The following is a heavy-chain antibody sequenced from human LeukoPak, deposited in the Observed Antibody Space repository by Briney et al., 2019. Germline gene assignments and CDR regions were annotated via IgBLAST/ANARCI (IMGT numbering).Heavy chain of an antibody. CDR2: IHRGST. D-gene: IGHD5-24*01. Sequence: SETLSLTCTVYGGSISTYHWNWIRQPPGKGLEWIGYIHRGSTNYNPSLRSRVTISVDTSKKQVYLRLTSMTAADAAMYYCARLTRDGYTTFWGQGNLVTVSS. CDR1: GGSISTYH. V-gene: IGHV4-59*01. J-gene: IGHJ4*02. CDR3: ARLTRDGYTTF.